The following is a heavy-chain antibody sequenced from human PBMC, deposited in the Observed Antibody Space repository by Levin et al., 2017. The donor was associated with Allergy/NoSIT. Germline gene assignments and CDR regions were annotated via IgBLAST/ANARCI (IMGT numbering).Heavy chain of an antibody. CDR3: ARETYYYYYGMDV. Sequence: SETLSLTCTVSGGSISSGGYYWSWIRQHPGTGLEWIGYIYYSGSTYYNPSLKSRVTISVDTSKNQFSLKLSSVTAADTAVYYCARETYYYYYGMDVWGQGTTVTVSS. CDR2: IYYSGST. J-gene: IGHJ6*02. CDR1: GGSISSGGYY. V-gene: IGHV4-31*03.